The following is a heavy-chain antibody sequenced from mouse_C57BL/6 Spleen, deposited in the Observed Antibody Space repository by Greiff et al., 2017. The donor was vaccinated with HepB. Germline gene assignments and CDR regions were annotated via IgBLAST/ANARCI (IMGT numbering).Heavy chain of an antibody. CDR2: IYPGDGDT. J-gene: IGHJ4*01. CDR1: GYAFSSSW. D-gene: IGHD4-1*01. CDR3: ARWGTGPMDY. Sequence: VQLQQSGPELVKPGASVKISCKASGYAFSSSWMNWVKQRPGKGLEWIGRIYPGDGDTNYNGKFKGKATLTADKSSSTAYMQLSSLTSEDSAVCFCARWGTGPMDYWGQGTSVTVSS. V-gene: IGHV1-82*01.